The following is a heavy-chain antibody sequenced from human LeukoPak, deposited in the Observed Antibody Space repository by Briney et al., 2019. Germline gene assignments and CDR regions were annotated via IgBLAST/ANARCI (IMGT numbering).Heavy chain of an antibody. CDR3: ARHDPRLSYSSRPGFDY. V-gene: IGHV4-4*07. J-gene: IGHJ4*02. Sequence: SETLSLTCTVSGGSINSYYWSWIRQPAGKGLEWIGRIYPSGSTNYNPSLKSRVTMSVDTSKNQFSLKLNSVTAADTAVYYCARHDPRLSYSSRPGFDYWGQGTLVTVSS. CDR2: IYPSGST. CDR1: GGSINSYY. D-gene: IGHD6-13*01.